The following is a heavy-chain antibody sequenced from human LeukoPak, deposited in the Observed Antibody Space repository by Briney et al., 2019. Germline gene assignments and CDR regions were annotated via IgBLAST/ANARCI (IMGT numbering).Heavy chain of an antibody. J-gene: IGHJ4*02. CDR2: IYYSGST. Sequence: SETLSLTCTVSGGSISSSSYYWGWIRQPPGEGLEWIGSIYYSGSTYYNPSLKSRVTISVDTSKNQFSLKLSSVTAADTAVYYCARHDIVVVPAGTDYWGQGTLVTVSS. D-gene: IGHD2-2*01. V-gene: IGHV4-39*01. CDR3: ARHDIVVVPAGTDY. CDR1: GGSISSSSYY.